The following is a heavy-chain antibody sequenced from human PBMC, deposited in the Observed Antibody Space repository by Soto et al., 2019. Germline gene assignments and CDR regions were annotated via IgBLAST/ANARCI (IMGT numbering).Heavy chain of an antibody. V-gene: IGHV1-18*01. CDR1: GYTFGTYG. Sequence: QVQLEQSGAEVKKPGASVKVSCRASGYTFGTYGISWVRQAPGQGLEWMGWINVYNGNTNYTQNLQGRVTMTTDTSTSTAYMELRGLRSDDTAVYYCARGRVGYSYVGLDVWGQGTTVIVSS. CDR2: INVYNGNT. CDR3: ARGRVGYSYVGLDV. D-gene: IGHD5-18*01. J-gene: IGHJ6*02.